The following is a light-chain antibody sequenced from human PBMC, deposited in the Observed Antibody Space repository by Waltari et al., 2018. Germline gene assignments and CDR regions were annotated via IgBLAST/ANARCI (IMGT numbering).Light chain of an antibody. Sequence: DIQMTQSPSSLSASVGDTVTITCQASQGIGTNLNWYQQKPGKAPKLLIYRASSLQSGIPSRFSGSGSGTDFTLTISSLQPEDFGTYYCQQGYSYPRTFGQGTKVEIK. CDR2: RAS. CDR3: QQGYSYPRT. CDR1: QGIGTN. J-gene: IGKJ1*01. V-gene: IGKV1-39*01.